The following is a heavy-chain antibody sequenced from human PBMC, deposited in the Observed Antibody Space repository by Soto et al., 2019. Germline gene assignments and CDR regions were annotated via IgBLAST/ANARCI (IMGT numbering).Heavy chain of an antibody. CDR2: IHFSGSI. V-gene: IGHV4-61*01. Sequence: QVQLQESGPGLVKPSETLSLTCSVSDGSVSSGIYYWSWIRQPPGKGLEWIGYIHFSGSITYNLSLKSRVTISVDTSKNQLSLKLSSVTAADTAVYYCGRGGDAYKMGRDWGQGTLVTVSS. CDR1: DGSVSSGIYY. D-gene: IGHD3-10*01. J-gene: IGHJ4*02. CDR3: GRGGDAYKMGRD.